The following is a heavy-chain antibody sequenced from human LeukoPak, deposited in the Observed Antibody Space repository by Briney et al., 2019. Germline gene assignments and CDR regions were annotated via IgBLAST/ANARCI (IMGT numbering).Heavy chain of an antibody. D-gene: IGHD3-3*01. Sequence: PGGSLRLSCAASGFTFSSYAMSWVRQAPGKGLEWVSAISGSGGSTYYADSVRGRFTISRDNSKNTLYLQMNSLRAEDTAVYYCAKDRYYDFWSGYSPSPHNWFDPWGQGTLVTVSS. CDR1: GFTFSSYA. J-gene: IGHJ5*02. V-gene: IGHV3-23*01. CDR3: AKDRYYDFWSGYSPSPHNWFDP. CDR2: ISGSGGST.